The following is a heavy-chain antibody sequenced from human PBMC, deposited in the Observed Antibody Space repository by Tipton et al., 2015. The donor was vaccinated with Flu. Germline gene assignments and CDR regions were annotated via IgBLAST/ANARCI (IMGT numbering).Heavy chain of an antibody. J-gene: IGHJ4*02. CDR1: GFTFGDYA. CDR3: ATLTADDY. CDR2: IRSKAYGGTT. V-gene: IGHV3-49*04. Sequence: SLRLSCTASGFTFGDYAMSWVRQAPGKGLEWVGFIRSKAYGGTTEYAASVKGRFTISRDNAKNSLYLQLNSLRTEDTALYYCATLTADDYWGQGDVVTVSS. D-gene: IGHD7-27*01.